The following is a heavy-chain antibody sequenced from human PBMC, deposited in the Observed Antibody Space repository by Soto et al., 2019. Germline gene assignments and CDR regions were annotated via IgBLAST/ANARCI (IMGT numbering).Heavy chain of an antibody. V-gene: IGHV1-46*03. Sequence: GASVKVSCKASGYTFTSYYMHWVRQAPGQGLEWMGIINPSGGSTGYAQKFQGRVTMTRDTSTSTVYMELSSLRSEDTAVYYCARGMLLSSGWYEAFDIWGQGTMVTVSS. J-gene: IGHJ3*02. D-gene: IGHD6-19*01. CDR1: GYTFTSYY. CDR2: INPSGGST. CDR3: ARGMLLSSGWYEAFDI.